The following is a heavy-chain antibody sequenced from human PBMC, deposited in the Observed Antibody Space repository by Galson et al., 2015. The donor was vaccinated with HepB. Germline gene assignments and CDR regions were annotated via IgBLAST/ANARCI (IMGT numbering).Heavy chain of an antibody. CDR1: GFTFSSYA. J-gene: IGHJ3*02. D-gene: IGHD6-19*01. Sequence: SLRLSCAASGFTFSSYAMSWVRQAPGKGLEWVSAISGSGGSTYYADSVKGRFTISRDNSKNTLYLQMNSLRAEDTAVYYCARDDGDDHILVAGAFDIWGQGTMVTVSS. V-gene: IGHV3-23*01. CDR3: ARDDGDDHILVAGAFDI. CDR2: ISGSGGST.